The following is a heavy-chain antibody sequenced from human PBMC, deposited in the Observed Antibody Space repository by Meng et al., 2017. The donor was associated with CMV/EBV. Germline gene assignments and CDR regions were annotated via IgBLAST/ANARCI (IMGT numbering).Heavy chain of an antibody. Sequence: QVQLPESGPGLVKPSETRSLTCTVYGGSFSGYYWSWIRQPPGKGLEWIGEINHSGSTNYNPSLKSRVTISVDTSKNQFSLKLSSVTAADTAVYYCARESMVRGEDWGQGTLVTVSS. CDR3: ARESMVRGED. V-gene: IGHV4-34*01. J-gene: IGHJ4*02. CDR1: GGSFSGYY. CDR2: INHSGST. D-gene: IGHD3-10*01.